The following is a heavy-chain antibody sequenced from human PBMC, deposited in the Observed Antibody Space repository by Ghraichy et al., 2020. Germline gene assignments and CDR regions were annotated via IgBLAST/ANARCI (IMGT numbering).Heavy chain of an antibody. J-gene: IGHJ3*02. Sequence: SQTLSLTCTVSGGSISSSSYYWGWIRQPPGKGLEWIGSIYYSGSTYYNPSLKSRVTISVDTSKNQFALKLSSVTAADTAVYYCARPGYSYLGLSDAFDIWGQGTMVTVSS. CDR2: IYYSGST. V-gene: IGHV4-39*06. CDR1: GGSISSSSYY. CDR3: ARPGYSYLGLSDAFDI. D-gene: IGHD5-18*01.